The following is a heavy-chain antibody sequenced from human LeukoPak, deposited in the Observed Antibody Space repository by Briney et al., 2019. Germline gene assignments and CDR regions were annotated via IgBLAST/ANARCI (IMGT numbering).Heavy chain of an antibody. CDR3: ARHGSYSRWFDP. CDR2: ISGSGGST. Sequence: GGSLRLSCAASGFTFSSYGMSWVRQAPGKGLEWVSAISGSGGSTYYADSVKGRFTISRDNSKNSLYLQMNSLRAEDTAVYYCARHGSYSRWFDPWGQGTLVTVSS. D-gene: IGHD1-26*01. J-gene: IGHJ5*02. CDR1: GFTFSSYG. V-gene: IGHV3-23*01.